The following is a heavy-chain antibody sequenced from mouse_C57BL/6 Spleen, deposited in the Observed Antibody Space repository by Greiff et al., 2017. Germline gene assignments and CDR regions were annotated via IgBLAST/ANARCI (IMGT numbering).Heavy chain of an antibody. V-gene: IGHV1-50*01. J-gene: IGHJ4*01. CDR1: GYTFTSYW. CDR3: ARSAVVDYAMDY. D-gene: IGHD1-1*01. Sequence: QQSCKASGYTFTSYWMQWVKQRPGQGLEWIGEIDPSDSYTNYNQKFKGKATLTVDTSSSTAYMQLSSLTSEDSAVYYCARSAVVDYAMDYWGQGTSVTVSS. CDR2: IDPSDSYT.